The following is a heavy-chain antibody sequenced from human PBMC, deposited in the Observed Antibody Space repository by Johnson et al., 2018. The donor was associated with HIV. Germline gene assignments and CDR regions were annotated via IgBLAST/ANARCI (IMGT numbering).Heavy chain of an antibody. Sequence: VQLVESGGGLVQPGGSLRLSCAASGFSFSSYWMTWVRQAPGKWLEWVANIRQDGGERYSVDSVKGRFIISRDNAKNSLYLQMNSLRAEDTAVYYCAREKIGGLRLTDDAFDIWCQGTMVTVSS. V-gene: IGHV3-7*01. CDR1: GFSFSSYW. J-gene: IGHJ3*02. CDR3: AREKIGGLRLTDDAFDI. D-gene: IGHD5-12*01. CDR2: IRQDGGER.